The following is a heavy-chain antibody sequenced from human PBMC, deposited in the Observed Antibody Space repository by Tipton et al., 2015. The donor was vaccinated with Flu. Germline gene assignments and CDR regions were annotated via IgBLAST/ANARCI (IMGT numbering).Heavy chain of an antibody. CDR2: IFHSGNT. CDR3: AKEVVVPATRFDT. Sequence: LRLSCTVSGYPISSGYNWGWIRQPPGKGLEWIGNIFHSGNTYYNPSLKSRVTISVDKSKNQFSPNLSSVTAADTAVYYCAKEVVVPATRFDTWGQGTQVTV. D-gene: IGHD2-15*01. V-gene: IGHV4-38-2*02. J-gene: IGHJ4*02. CDR1: GYPISSGYN.